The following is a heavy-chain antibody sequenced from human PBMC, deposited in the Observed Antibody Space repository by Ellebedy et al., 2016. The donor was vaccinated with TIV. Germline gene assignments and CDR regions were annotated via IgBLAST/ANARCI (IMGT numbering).Heavy chain of an antibody. CDR2: IWYDGSNK. D-gene: IGHD5-18*01. Sequence: PGGSLRLSCAASGFTFSSYGMHWVRQAPGKGLESVAVIWYDGSNKYYADSVKGRFTISRDNSKNTLYLQMNSLRAEDTAVYYCARDLGYSYGHYGMDVWGQGTTVTVSS. J-gene: IGHJ6*02. CDR1: GFTFSSYG. CDR3: ARDLGYSYGHYGMDV. V-gene: IGHV3-33*01.